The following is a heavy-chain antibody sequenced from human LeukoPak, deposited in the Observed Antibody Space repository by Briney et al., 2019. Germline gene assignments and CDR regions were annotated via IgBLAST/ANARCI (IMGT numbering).Heavy chain of an antibody. V-gene: IGHV4-30-2*01. CDR1: GGSISSGGYS. Sequence: SETLSLTCAVSGGSISSGGYSWSWIRQPPGKGLEWIGYIYHSGSPYYNPSLKSRVTILVDRSKNQFSLKLSSVTDADTAVYYCARESLNWNHRLLDYWGQGTLVTVSS. J-gene: IGHJ4*02. D-gene: IGHD1-14*01. CDR2: IYHSGSP. CDR3: ARESLNWNHRLLDY.